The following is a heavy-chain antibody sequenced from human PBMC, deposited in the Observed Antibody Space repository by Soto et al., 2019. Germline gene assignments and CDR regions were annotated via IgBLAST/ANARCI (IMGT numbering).Heavy chain of an antibody. V-gene: IGHV1-8*02. J-gene: IGHJ5*02. CDR2: MNPGSGKT. D-gene: IGHD3-16*01. CDR3: ARMASFGTLNWFDP. Sequence: ASVKVSCKASGYTVINYDISWVRQATGQGLEWMGWMNPGSGKTGYANKLQGRVTMTRDASTSTAHLELSSLTSEDTAVYYCARMASFGTLNWFDPWGQGTLVTVSS. CDR1: GYTVINYD.